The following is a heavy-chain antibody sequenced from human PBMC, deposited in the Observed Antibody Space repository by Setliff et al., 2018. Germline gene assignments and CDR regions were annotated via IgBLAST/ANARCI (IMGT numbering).Heavy chain of an antibody. CDR1: GYSIRNGYY. V-gene: IGHV4-38-2*01. J-gene: IGHJ4*02. CDR2: IYHGGTT. Sequence: PSETLSLTCGVSGYSIRNGYYWAWIRQPPGKGLEWIGSIYHGGTTYYSPSLKTRVTMSVDPSKNQFSLKLSSVTAADTAVYYCAGPRYYFDYWGQGTLVTVSS. CDR3: AGPRYYFDY.